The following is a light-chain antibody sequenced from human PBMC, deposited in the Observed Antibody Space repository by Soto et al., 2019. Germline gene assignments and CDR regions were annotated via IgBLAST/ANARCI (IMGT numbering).Light chain of an antibody. V-gene: IGKV3-15*01. CDR2: GVS. J-gene: IGKJ2*01. CDR1: QSVSSK. Sequence: EIVMTQSPATLSVSPGERATLSCRASQSVSSKLAWFQQKPGQAPSLLIYGVSTRATGVPVRFSGSGSGTEFTLNINSLQSEDFEVYYCQQYNNWPHTFGQGTKVDIK. CDR3: QQYNNWPHT.